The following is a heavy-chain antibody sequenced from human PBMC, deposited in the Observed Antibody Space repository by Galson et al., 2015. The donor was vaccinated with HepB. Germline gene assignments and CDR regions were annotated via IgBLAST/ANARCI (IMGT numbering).Heavy chain of an antibody. CDR2: ISSSSSYI. J-gene: IGHJ4*02. CDR1: GFTFSSYS. D-gene: IGHD3-22*01. V-gene: IGHV3-21*01. CDR3: ARRVQSGDYYDSSINRGRGHFTGALYYFDY. Sequence: SLRLSCAASGFTFSSYSMNWVRQAPGKGLEWVSSISSSSSYIYYADSVKGRFTISRDNAKNSLYLQMNSLRAEDTAVYYCARRVQSGDYYDSSINRGRGHFTGALYYFDYWGQGTLVTVSS.